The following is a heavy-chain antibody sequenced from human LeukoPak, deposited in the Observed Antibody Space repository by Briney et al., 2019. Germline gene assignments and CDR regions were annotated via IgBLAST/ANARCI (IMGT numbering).Heavy chain of an antibody. CDR2: IYTSGST. CDR3: ARGVTMVRGVIYYYYMDV. CDR1: GGSISSGSYY. Sequence: PSETLSLTCTVSGGSISSGSYYWSWIRQPAGKGLEWIGRIYTSGSTNYNPSLKSRVTISVDTSKNQFSLKLSSVTAADTAVYYCARGVTMVRGVIYYYYMDVWGKGTTVTISS. J-gene: IGHJ6*03. D-gene: IGHD3-10*01. V-gene: IGHV4-61*02.